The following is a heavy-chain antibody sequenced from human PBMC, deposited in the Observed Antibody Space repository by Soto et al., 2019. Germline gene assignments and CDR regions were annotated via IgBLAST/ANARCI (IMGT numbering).Heavy chain of an antibody. D-gene: IGHD6-19*01. J-gene: IGHJ5*02. Sequence: GASVKVSCKTSGYTFTDYYMHWVRHAPGQGLEWMGWMNPNSGNTGYAQKFQGRVTMTRNTSISTAYMELSSLRSEDTAVYYCARATRNLHSSGWYWFDPWGQGTLVTVSS. V-gene: IGHV1-8*02. CDR2: MNPNSGNT. CDR1: GYTFTDYY. CDR3: ARATRNLHSSGWYWFDP.